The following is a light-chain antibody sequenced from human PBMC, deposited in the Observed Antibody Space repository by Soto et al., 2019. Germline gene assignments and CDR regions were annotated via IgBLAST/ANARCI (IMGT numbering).Light chain of an antibody. CDR1: SSDVGLYNY. J-gene: IGLJ1*01. Sequence: QSVLTQPRSVSGSFGQSVTISCTGASSDVGLYNYVSWYQQHPGKAPKLLIYDVTKRPSGVPDRFSGSKSGNTASLTISGLQAEDEADYHCCSYAGSYIPFVFGTGTKVTVL. CDR2: DVT. V-gene: IGLV2-11*01. CDR3: CSYAGSYIPFV.